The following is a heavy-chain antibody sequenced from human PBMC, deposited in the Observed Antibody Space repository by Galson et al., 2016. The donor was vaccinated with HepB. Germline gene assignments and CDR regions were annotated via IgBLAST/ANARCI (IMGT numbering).Heavy chain of an antibody. J-gene: IGHJ4*02. CDR1: GFSLSARGMR. CDR2: IDWDDDK. V-gene: IGHV2-70*04. Sequence: PALVKPTQTLTLTCTFSGFSLSARGMRVSWIRQPPGKALEWLARIDWDDDKFYSTSLKTRLTVSKYTSKKQVVLTMTNMDPVDTATYYCARLFTGYFDYWGQGTLVTVSS. D-gene: IGHD3-10*01. CDR3: ARLFTGYFDY.